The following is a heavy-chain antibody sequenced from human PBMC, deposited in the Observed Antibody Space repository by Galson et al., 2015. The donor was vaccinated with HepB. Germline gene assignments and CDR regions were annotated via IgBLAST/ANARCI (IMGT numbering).Heavy chain of an antibody. CDR3: ARVPVAENNWFDP. D-gene: IGHD6-13*01. CDR2: ISSGGNTI. Sequence: SLRLSCAASGFTFSSYSMNWVRQAPGKGLEWVSYISSGGNTIYADSVKGRFTISRDNAKNSLYLQMNSLRAEDTAVYYCARVPVAENNWFDPWCQGTLVTVSS. CDR1: GFTFSSYS. J-gene: IGHJ5*02. V-gene: IGHV3-48*04.